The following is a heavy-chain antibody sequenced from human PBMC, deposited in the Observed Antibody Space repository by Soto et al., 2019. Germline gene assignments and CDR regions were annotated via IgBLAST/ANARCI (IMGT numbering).Heavy chain of an antibody. D-gene: IGHD4-17*01. CDR1: ARSVTNSIYY. J-gene: IGHJ4*02. CDR2: VYYRGRS. Sequence: SETLSLTCTVSARSVTNSIYYWGWIRHSPGKGLEWIGSVYYRGRSYSKSSVKSRVTISVDTSKNRFSLSLNSVTASDTAVYFCVSQRTTVPTQAYFDYWGPGALVTVS. CDR3: VSQRTTVPTQAYFDY. V-gene: IGHV4-39*01.